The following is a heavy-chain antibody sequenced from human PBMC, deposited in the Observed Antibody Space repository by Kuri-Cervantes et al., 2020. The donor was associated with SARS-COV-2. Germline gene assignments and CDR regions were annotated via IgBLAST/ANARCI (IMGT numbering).Heavy chain of an antibody. V-gene: IGHV1-24*01. D-gene: IGHD2-15*01. J-gene: IGHJ4*02. CDR3: AAYLSSGGSWGMGFDS. CDR1: GYTLTELS. Sequence: ASVKVSCKVSGYTLTELSMHWVRQAPGKGLEWMGGFDPEDGETIYAQKFQGRVTITADESTSTAYLDLSSLRPEDTAVYYCAAYLSSGGSWGMGFDSWGQGTPVTVYS. CDR2: FDPEDGET.